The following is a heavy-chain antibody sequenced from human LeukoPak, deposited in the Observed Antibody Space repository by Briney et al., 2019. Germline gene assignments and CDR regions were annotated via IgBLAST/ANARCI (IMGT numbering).Heavy chain of an antibody. D-gene: IGHD2-2*01. CDR3: VRLGRCSSSHCLDDF. CDR2: IHYSGST. V-gene: IGHV4-59*01. CDR1: GDSITHYY. J-gene: IGHJ4*02. Sequence: SETLSLTCTDSGDSITHYYWGWSPQPPRKGLEYIGYIHYSGSTNYIPSLKSRVTISVDTSRTQFSLKLSTVTAADTAVYYCVRLGRCSSSHCLDDFWGQGTLVTVSS.